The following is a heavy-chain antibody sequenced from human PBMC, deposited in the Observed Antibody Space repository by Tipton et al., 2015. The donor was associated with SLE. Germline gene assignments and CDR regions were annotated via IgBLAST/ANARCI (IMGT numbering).Heavy chain of an antibody. CDR1: GYSFTSYW. V-gene: IGHV5-10-1*01. Sequence: QLVQSGAGVKKPGESLRISCKGSGYSFTSYWISWVRQMPGKGLEWMGRIDPSDSYTNYSPSFQGHVTISADKSISTAYLQWSSLKASDTAMYYCARAGVDYYDSSGSPSYWGQGTLVTVSS. J-gene: IGHJ4*02. CDR3: ARAGVDYYDSSGSPSY. CDR2: IDPSDSYT. D-gene: IGHD3-22*01.